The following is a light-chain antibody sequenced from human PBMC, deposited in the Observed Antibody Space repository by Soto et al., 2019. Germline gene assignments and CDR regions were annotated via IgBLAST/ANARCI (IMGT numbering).Light chain of an antibody. J-gene: IGLJ2*01. CDR2: EVN. Sequence: QSALTQPASVSGSPGQSITISCTGTSSDVGGYDYVSWHQQHPGKAPKLMIYEVNTRPSGVSNRFSGPKSGNTASLTISGLQAEDEADYYCCSYTSSGAHVFGGGTKLTVL. CDR1: SSDVGGYDY. V-gene: IGLV2-14*01. CDR3: CSYTSSGAHV.